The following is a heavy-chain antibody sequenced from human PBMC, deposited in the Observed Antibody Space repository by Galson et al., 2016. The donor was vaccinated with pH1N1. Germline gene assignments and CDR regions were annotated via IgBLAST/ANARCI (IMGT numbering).Heavy chain of an antibody. CDR1: GFSLSTSGVG. CDR2: IYWNDDK. Sequence: PALVKPTQTLTLTCTFSGFSLSTSGVGVGWIRQPPGKALEWLAVIYWNDDKRCRPSLKSRLTITKDTSKNQVVLTMTNMDPVDTATYYCARIYSHYSSNEYYFDYWGQGTLVTVSS. J-gene: IGHJ4*02. CDR3: ARIYSHYSSNEYYFDY. V-gene: IGHV2-5*01. D-gene: IGHD6-13*01.